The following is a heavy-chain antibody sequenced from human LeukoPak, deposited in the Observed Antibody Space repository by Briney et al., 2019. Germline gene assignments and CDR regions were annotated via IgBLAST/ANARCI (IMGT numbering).Heavy chain of an antibody. D-gene: IGHD2-2*01. Sequence: SVKVSCKAFGGTFSSYAISWVRQAPGQGLEWMGRIIPIFGTANYAQKFQGRVTITADESTSTAYMELSSLRSEDTAVYYCASVVVPAARSTYYYYYYGMDVWGQGTTVTVSS. V-gene: IGHV1-69*01. J-gene: IGHJ6*02. CDR3: ASVVVPAARSTYYYYYYGMDV. CDR1: GGTFSSYA. CDR2: IIPIFGTA.